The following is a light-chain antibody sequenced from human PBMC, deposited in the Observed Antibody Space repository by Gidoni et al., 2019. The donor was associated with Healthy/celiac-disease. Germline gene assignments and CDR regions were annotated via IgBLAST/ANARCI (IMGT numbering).Light chain of an antibody. CDR3: QQYYSTPHS. CDR2: WAS. J-gene: IGKJ2*03. V-gene: IGKV4-1*01. Sequence: DIVMTQSPDSLAVSLGERATLNCKSSQSVLYSSNNKSYLAWYQQKPGQPPKLLIYWASTRESGVPDRFSGSGSGTDFTLTISSLQAEDVAVYYCQQYYSTPHSFGQGTKLEIK. CDR1: QSVLYSSNNKSY.